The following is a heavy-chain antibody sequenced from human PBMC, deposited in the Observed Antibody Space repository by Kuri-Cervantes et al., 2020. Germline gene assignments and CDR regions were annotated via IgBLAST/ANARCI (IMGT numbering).Heavy chain of an antibody. D-gene: IGHD3-22*01. Sequence: GGSLRLSCAASGFTFSIYKMSWVRQAPGKGLEWVSSISGSSSYIYYADSVKGRFTISRDNAKSSLYLQMNSLRAEDTAVYYCARERHGSGYYPYYYYGMDVWGQGTTVTVSS. V-gene: IGHV3-21*01. CDR3: ARERHGSGYYPYYYYGMDV. J-gene: IGHJ6*02. CDR2: ISGSSSYI. CDR1: GFTFSIYK.